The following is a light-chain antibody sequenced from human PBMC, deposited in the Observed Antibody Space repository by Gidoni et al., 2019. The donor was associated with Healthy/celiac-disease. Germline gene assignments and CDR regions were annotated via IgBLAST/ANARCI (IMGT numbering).Light chain of an antibody. CDR3: PQSYSTPG. CDR2: AAS. CDR1: QSISSY. Sequence: DIQMTQSPSSLSASVGDRVTITCRASQSISSYLNWYQQKPGKAPKLLIYAASSLQSGVPSRFSGSGSGTDFTLTISSLQPEDFATYYCPQSYSTPGFGPGTKVDIK. V-gene: IGKV1-39*01. J-gene: IGKJ3*01.